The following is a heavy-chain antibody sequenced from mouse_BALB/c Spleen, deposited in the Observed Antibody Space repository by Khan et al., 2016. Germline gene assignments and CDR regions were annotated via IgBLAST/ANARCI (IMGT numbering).Heavy chain of an antibody. J-gene: IGHJ2*01. CDR1: GFTFSSFG. D-gene: IGHD2-3*01. CDR2: ISSGSSTI. CDR3: ARSGDGSVFDY. Sequence: EVELVESGGGLVQPGGSRKLSCAASGFTFSSFGMHWVRQAPEKGLEWVAYISSGSSTIYYADTVKGRFTISRDNPKNTLFLQMTSLRSEYTAMYYCARSGDGSVFDYWGQGTTLTVSS. V-gene: IGHV5-17*02.